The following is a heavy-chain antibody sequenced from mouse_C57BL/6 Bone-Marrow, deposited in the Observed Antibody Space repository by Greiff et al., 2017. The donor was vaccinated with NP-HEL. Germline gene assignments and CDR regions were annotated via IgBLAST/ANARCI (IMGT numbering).Heavy chain of an antibody. CDR2: IHPNSGST. CDR1: GYTFTSYW. J-gene: IGHJ3*01. V-gene: IGHV1-64*01. D-gene: IGHD2-1*01. CDR3: ARHNGNPWFAY. Sequence: QVQLQQPGAELVKPGASVKLSCKASGYTFTSYWMHWVKQRPGQGLEWIGMIHPNSGSTNYNEKFKSKATLTVDKSSSTAYMQLSSLTSEDSAVYYCARHNGNPWFAYWGQGTLVTVSA.